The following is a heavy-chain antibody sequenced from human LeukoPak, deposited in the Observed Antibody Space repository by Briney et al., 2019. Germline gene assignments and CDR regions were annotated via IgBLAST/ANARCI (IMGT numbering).Heavy chain of an antibody. D-gene: IGHD5-12*01. CDR2: ISAYNGNT. Sequence: ASVTVSFKASGYTFTSYGINWVRQAPGQGLEWMGWISAYNGNTNYAQKIQGRVTMTTDTSTSTAYMELRSLRSDDTAVYYCARPNTGLRPGALAYWGQGTLVTVSS. J-gene: IGHJ4*02. V-gene: IGHV1-18*01. CDR1: GYTFTSYG. CDR3: ARPNTGLRPGALAY.